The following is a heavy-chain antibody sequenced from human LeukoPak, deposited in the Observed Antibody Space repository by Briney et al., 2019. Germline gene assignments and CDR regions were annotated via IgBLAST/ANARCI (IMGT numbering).Heavy chain of an antibody. CDR1: GGTFGSSG. CDR2: IIPLFVKV. Sequence: SVKVSCKASGGTFGSSGITWGPQAPGHGLEWLGGIIPLFVKVHYAQKIRGRVTITADEATSTAYMDLSSLRSDDTAVYFCARVVPDCSSSDCYSHYHYYNMDVWGRGTTVTVSS. V-gene: IGHV1-69*13. D-gene: IGHD2-2*01. CDR3: ARVVPDCSSSDCYSHYHYYNMDV. J-gene: IGHJ6*03.